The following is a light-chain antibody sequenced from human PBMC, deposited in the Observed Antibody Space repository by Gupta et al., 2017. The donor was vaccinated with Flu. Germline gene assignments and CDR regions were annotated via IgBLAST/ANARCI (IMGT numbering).Light chain of an antibody. CDR3: QHRNSSPRT. V-gene: IGKV1-9*01. CDR2: AAS. J-gene: IGKJ2*01. Sequence: PSFLSASVGDRVTITCRASQGISSYLEWYQQKPGKAPKLLIYAASTVKSGVPSRFSGSGSGTEFTLTISSRQPEDFANYYCQHRNSSPRTFGQGTKMEIK. CDR1: QGISSY.